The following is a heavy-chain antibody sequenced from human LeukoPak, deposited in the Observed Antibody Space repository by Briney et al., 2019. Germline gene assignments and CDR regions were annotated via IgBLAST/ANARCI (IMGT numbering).Heavy chain of an antibody. CDR1: GGTFSSYA. Sequence: SVTVSCKASGGTFSSYAISWVRQAPGQGLEWMGGIIPIFGTANYAQKFQGRVTITADESTSTAYMELSSLRSEDTAVYYCARVGRYCSSTSCYGPDYYYYYGMDVWGQGTTVTVSS. CDR3: ARVGRYCSSTSCYGPDYYYYYGMDV. CDR2: IIPIFGTA. V-gene: IGHV1-69*13. J-gene: IGHJ6*02. D-gene: IGHD2-2*01.